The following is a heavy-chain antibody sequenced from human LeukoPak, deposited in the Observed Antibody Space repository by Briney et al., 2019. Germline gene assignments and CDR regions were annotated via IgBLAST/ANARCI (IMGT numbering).Heavy chain of an antibody. V-gene: IGHV3-23*01. CDR3: AKSVRYCSGGSCYSALFDY. CDR2: ISGSGGST. J-gene: IGHJ4*02. D-gene: IGHD2-15*01. Sequence: GGSLRLSCAASGFTFSSYAMSWVRQAPGKGLEWVSAISGSGGSTYYADSVKGRFTISRDNSKNTLYLQMNSLRAEDTAVYYCAKSVRYCSGGSCYSALFDYWGQGTLVTVSS. CDR1: GFTFSSYA.